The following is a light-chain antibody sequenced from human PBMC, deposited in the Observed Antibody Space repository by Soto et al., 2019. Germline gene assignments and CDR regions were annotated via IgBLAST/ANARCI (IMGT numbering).Light chain of an antibody. Sequence: QSALTQPASVSGSPGQSITISCTGTSSDVGGYNYVSWYQQHPGKAPKLMISEVSNRPSGVSNRFSGSKSGNTASLTISGLQAVDEADYYCSSYTSSNTLKFGGGTKLTVL. CDR2: EVS. CDR1: SSDVGGYNY. CDR3: SSYTSSNTLK. J-gene: IGLJ3*02. V-gene: IGLV2-14*01.